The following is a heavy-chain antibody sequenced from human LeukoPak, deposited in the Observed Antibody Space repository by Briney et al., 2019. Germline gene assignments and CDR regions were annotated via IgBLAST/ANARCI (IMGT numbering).Heavy chain of an antibody. D-gene: IGHD4-17*01. V-gene: IGHV3-30*02. CDR2: IQYDESSK. CDR3: AKDHGDYDLDY. CDR1: GFTFSRHG. J-gene: IGHJ4*02. Sequence: PGGSLRLSCAASGFTFSRHGMHWVRQAPGKGLEWVAFIQYDESSKYYADSVKGRFTISRDNSKNTLNLQMNSLRAEDTAVYYCAKDHGDYDLDYWGQGTLVTVSS.